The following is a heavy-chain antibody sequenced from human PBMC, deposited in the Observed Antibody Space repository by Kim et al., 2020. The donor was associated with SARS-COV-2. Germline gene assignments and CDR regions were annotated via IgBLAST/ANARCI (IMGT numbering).Heavy chain of an antibody. CDR2: IYHSGST. Sequence: SETLSLTRAVSGGSISSSNWWSWVRQPPGKGLEWIGEIYHSGSTNYNPSLKSRVTISVDKSKNQFSLKLSSVTAADTAVYYCARDGCSSTSCYFRYYYYGMDVWGQGTTVTVSS. D-gene: IGHD2-2*01. CDR1: GGSISSSNW. CDR3: ARDGCSSTSCYFRYYYYGMDV. V-gene: IGHV4-4*02. J-gene: IGHJ6*02.